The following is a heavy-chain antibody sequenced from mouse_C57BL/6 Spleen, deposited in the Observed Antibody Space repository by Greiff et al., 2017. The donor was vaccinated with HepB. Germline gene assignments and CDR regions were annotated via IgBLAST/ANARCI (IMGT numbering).Heavy chain of an antibody. CDR1: GYSITSGYY. Sequence: EVKLMESGPGLVKPSQSLSLTCSVTGYSITSGYYWNWIRQFPGNKLEWMGYISYDGSNNYNPSLKNRISITRDTSKNQFFLKLNSVTTEDTATYYCARWLLRDYFDYWGQGTTLTVSS. D-gene: IGHD2-3*01. CDR3: ARWLLRDYFDY. CDR2: ISYDGSN. V-gene: IGHV3-6*01. J-gene: IGHJ2*01.